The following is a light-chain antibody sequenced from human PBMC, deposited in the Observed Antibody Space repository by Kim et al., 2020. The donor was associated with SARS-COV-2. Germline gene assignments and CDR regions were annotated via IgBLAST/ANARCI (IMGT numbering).Light chain of an antibody. V-gene: IGLV3-1*01. J-gene: IGLJ2*01. CDR1: KLEDKT. CDR3: QAWDSSTVI. CDR2: QNA. Sequence: LSPGQTVSITCPGDKLEDKTTCWYQQKPGQSPVMVIYQNAKRAPGIPERFSGSNSGNTATLTISGAQAIDEADYYCQAWDSSTVIFGGGTQLTVL.